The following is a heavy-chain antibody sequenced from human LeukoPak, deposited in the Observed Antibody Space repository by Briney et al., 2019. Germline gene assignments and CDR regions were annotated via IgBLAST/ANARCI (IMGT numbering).Heavy chain of an antibody. Sequence: SETLSLTCTVSGGSISSYYWSWIRQPAGKGLEWIGRIYTSGSTNYNPSLKSRVTMSVDTSKNQFSLKLSSVTAADTAVYYCAREDQEYSSSSGLDYWGQGTLVTVSS. D-gene: IGHD6-6*01. J-gene: IGHJ4*02. CDR1: GGSISSYY. CDR2: IYTSGST. V-gene: IGHV4-4*07. CDR3: AREDQEYSSSSGLDY.